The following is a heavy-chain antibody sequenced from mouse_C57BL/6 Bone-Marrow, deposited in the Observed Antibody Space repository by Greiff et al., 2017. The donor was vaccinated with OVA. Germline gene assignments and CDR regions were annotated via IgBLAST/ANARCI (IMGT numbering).Heavy chain of an antibody. D-gene: IGHD2-13*01. J-gene: IGHJ3*01. CDR1: GYTFTSYG. CDR3: ASGFVTPWFAY. V-gene: IGHV1-81*01. Sequence: VQLQQSGAELARPGASVKLSCKASGYTFTSYGISWVKQRTGQGLEWIGEIYPRSGNTYYNEKFKGKATLTADKSSSTAYMELRSLTSEDSAVDVCASGFVTPWFAYWGQGTLVTVSA. CDR2: IYPRSGNT.